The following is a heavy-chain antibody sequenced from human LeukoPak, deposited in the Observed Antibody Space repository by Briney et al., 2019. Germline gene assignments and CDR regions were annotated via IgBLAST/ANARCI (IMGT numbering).Heavy chain of an antibody. CDR1: GFSISTGYS. CDR3: ARGFGSLGTIFDY. V-gene: IGHV4-38-2*02. Sequence: PSETLSLTCSVSGFSISTGYSWGWIRQPPGKGLEWIATIYHHGNTYFNPSLMSRAFISLDTSKNQFSLRLTSVTAADTAMYYCARGFGSLGTIFDYWGQGTLVTVSS. CDR2: IYHHGNT. J-gene: IGHJ4*02. D-gene: IGHD7-27*01.